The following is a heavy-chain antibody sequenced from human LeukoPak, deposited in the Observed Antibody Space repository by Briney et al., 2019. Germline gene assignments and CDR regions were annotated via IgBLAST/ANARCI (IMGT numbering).Heavy chain of an antibody. CDR2: IFYRGST. CDR1: GASINTANYY. CDR3: AKSNGYGLVDI. Sequence: SETLSLTCTVSGASINTANYYWGWFRLSPGQGLEWIGNIFYRGSTFYSPSFSSRITISLDTSRNEFSLKLISMTAADTAVYYCAKSNGYGLVDIWGQGTMVTVSS. V-gene: IGHV4-39*07. D-gene: IGHD3-10*01. J-gene: IGHJ3*02.